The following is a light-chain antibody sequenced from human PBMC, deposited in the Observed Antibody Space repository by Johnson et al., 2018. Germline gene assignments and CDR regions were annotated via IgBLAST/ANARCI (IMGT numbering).Light chain of an antibody. CDR1: SSNIGNNY. Sequence: QSVLTQPPSVSAAPGQKVTISCSGSSSNIGNNYVSWYQQLPGTAPKLLIYENNKRTSGIPDRFSGSTSGTSATLGITGLQTGDEVDDYCGTWDSSLSAGNVFGTGTKVTVL. CDR2: ENN. J-gene: IGLJ1*01. V-gene: IGLV1-51*02. CDR3: GTWDSSLSAGNV.